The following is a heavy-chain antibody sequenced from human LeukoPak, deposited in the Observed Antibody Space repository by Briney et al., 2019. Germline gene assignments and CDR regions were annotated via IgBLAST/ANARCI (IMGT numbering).Heavy chain of an antibody. CDR3: AREDYYGSGSYYKTYYYYYMDV. D-gene: IGHD3-10*01. CDR2: IGTGSNV. J-gene: IGHJ6*03. CDR1: GFTFSSYE. V-gene: IGHV3-48*03. Sequence: SGGSLRLSCAASGFTFSSYEFNWVRQAPGKGLEWVSYIGTGSNVYYAESVKGRFTVSRDNARNSLYLQMNSLRAEDTAVYYCAREDYYGSGSYYKTYYYYYMDVWGKGTTVTVSS.